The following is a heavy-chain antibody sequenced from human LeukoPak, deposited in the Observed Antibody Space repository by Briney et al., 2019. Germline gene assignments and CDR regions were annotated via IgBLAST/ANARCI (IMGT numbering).Heavy chain of an antibody. Sequence: SETLSLTCTVSGGSISSSSYYWGWIRQPPGKGLEWIGSTYYSGSTYYNLSLKSRVTISVDTSRNQFSLKLSSVTAADTAVYYCVGSGFDFWSGYYPWGQGTLVTVSS. D-gene: IGHD3-3*01. CDR1: GGSISSSSYY. CDR2: TYYSGST. CDR3: VGSGFDFWSGYYP. J-gene: IGHJ5*02. V-gene: IGHV4-39*01.